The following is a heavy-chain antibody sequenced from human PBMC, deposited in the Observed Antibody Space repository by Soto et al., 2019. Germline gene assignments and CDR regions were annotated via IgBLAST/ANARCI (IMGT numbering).Heavy chain of an antibody. CDR3: ARSDDFWSGGMDV. Sequence: VRLVRPGAEVRRLGSWLKVSCKALGGTLIGYPVNWLRQAPGQGFGGGGGIIPVLGTINYAQKLQGRVTITADKSKNTAYMDLRSLRSDDTAVYYCARSDDFWSGGMDVWGQGTTVTVSS. CDR1: GGTLIGYP. D-gene: IGHD3-3*01. CDR2: IIPVLGTI. V-gene: IGHV1-69*06. J-gene: IGHJ6*02.